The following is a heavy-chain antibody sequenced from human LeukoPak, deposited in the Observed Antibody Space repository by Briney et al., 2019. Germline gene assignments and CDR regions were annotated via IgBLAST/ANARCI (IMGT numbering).Heavy chain of an antibody. J-gene: IGHJ3*02. V-gene: IGHV4-39*01. CDR3: ARLDWATRRVFDI. Sequence: SETLSLTCTVSGGSVSSSSYYWVWIRQPPAKGPEWIGSIYYSGYTYYNPSLKSRAAISVDTSRNQFSLKLTSVTTADTAVYYSARLDWATRRVFDIWGQGTVVTVSS. CDR2: IYYSGYT. D-gene: IGHD2-2*01. CDR1: GGSVSSSSYY.